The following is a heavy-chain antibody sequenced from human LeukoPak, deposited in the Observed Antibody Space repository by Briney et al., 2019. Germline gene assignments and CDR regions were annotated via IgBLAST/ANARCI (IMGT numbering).Heavy chain of an antibody. D-gene: IGHD3-22*01. V-gene: IGHV3-21*01. CDR3: ARVHESNYYDSSGYPFDY. CDR1: GFTFSSYS. Sequence: GGSLRLSCAASGFTFSSYSMNWVRQAPGKGLEWVSSISSSSSYIYYADSVEGRFTISRDNAKNSLYLQMNSLRAEDTAVYYCARVHESNYYDSSGYPFDYWGQGTLVTVSS. CDR2: ISSSSSYI. J-gene: IGHJ4*02.